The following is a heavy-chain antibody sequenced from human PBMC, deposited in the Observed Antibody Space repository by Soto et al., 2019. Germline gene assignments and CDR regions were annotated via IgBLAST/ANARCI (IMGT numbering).Heavy chain of an antibody. J-gene: IGHJ4*02. D-gene: IGHD6-13*01. CDR2: IIPIFGTA. CDR3: ARVRQLTPDY. V-gene: IGHV1-69*13. Sequence: SVKVTCKASGGTFSSYAISWVRQAPGQGLEWMGGIIPIFGTANYAQKFQGRVTITADESTSTAYMELSSLRPEDTAVYYCARVRQLTPDYWGQGTLVTVSS. CDR1: GGTFSSYA.